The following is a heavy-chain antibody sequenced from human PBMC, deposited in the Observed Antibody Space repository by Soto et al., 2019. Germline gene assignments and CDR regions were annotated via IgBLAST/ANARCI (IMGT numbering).Heavy chain of an antibody. V-gene: IGHV3-48*01. J-gene: IGHJ3*01. CDR1: ELTFRNYG. Sequence: GGSLRLSYAASELTFRNYGMNWVSKAKGKGLEWVSYIGIGSSTTYYADSVKGRFTISRDNAKNSLYLQMNGLRAEDTAVYYCARDQLYYNDISGRPLNAFDVWGQGTMVTVSS. D-gene: IGHD3-22*01. CDR2: IGIGSSTT. CDR3: ARDQLYYNDISGRPLNAFDV.